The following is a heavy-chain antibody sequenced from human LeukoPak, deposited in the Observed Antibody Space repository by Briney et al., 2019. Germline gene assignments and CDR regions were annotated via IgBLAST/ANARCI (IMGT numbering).Heavy chain of an antibody. V-gene: IGHV3-74*01. CDR1: GFSFSRYW. CDR3: ASGTSLTFEI. Sequence: GGSLRLSCAGSGFSFSRYWMHWVRQSPGKGLVWLSRITNDGSSTSYADSVKGRFTISRENAKNTLYLQMNSLRVEDTAVYYCASGTSLTFEIRGQGTLVTVSS. CDR2: ITNDGSST. J-gene: IGHJ3*02. D-gene: IGHD1-26*01.